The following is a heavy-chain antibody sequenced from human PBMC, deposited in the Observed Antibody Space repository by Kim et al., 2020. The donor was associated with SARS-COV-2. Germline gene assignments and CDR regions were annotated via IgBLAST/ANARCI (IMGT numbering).Heavy chain of an antibody. CDR3: AREGAFSLSPTFGANWFDP. Sequence: ASVKVSCKASGYTFTSYYIHWVRQAPGQGLEWMGIVNPRGSGTTYAQKFQGRPTMTGDTSTNTVYMELKRLKSDDTAVYYCAREGAFSLSPTFGANWFDPGGQGAVVTVST. V-gene: IGHV1-46*01. J-gene: IGHJ5*02. D-gene: IGHD3-10*01. CDR1: GYTFTSYY. CDR2: VNPRGSGT.